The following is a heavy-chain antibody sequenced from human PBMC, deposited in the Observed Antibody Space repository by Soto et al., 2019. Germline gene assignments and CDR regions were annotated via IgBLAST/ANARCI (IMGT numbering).Heavy chain of an antibody. CDR3: VRDHCSSTSCYVLSDCMDV. CDR2: INSDGSST. J-gene: IGHJ6*03. CDR1: GFTFSSYW. D-gene: IGHD2-2*01. V-gene: IGHV3-74*01. Sequence: PGGSLRLSCAASGFTFSSYWMHWVRQAPGKGLVWVSRINSDGSSTSYADSVKGRFTISRDNAKNTLYLQMNSLRAEDTAVYYCVRDHCSSTSCYVLSDCMDVWGKGTTVTVSS.